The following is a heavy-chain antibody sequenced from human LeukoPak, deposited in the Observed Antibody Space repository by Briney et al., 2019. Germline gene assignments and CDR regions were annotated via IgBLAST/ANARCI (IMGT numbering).Heavy chain of an antibody. V-gene: IGHV5-51*01. CDR1: GYSFTSYW. CDR2: IYPGDSDT. J-gene: IGHJ4*02. D-gene: IGHD5-12*01. Sequence: GESLKISCNGSGYSFTSYWIGWVRQLPGKGLEWMGIIYPGDSDTRYSPSFQGQVTISADKSISTAYLQWSSLKASDTAMYYCARRKDSGYDLGYFDYWGQGTLVTVSS. CDR3: ARRKDSGYDLGYFDY.